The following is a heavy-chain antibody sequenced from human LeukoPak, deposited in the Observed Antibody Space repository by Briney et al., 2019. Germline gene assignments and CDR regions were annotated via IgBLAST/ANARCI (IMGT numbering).Heavy chain of an antibody. Sequence: GESLKISCKGSGYSFTSYWIGWVRQMPGKGLEWMGIIYPGDSDTRYSPSFQGQVTISADKSISTAYLQWSSLKASDTAMYYCARLAARPDYYYYYMDVWGKGTTVTVSS. CDR2: IYPGDSDT. D-gene: IGHD6-6*01. V-gene: IGHV5-51*01. J-gene: IGHJ6*03. CDR1: GYSFTSYW. CDR3: ARLAARPDYYYYYMDV.